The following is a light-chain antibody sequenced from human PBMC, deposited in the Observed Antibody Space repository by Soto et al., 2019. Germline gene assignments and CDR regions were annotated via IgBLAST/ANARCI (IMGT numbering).Light chain of an antibody. CDR2: DVT. Sequence: QSALTQPRSVSGSPGQSVTISCTGTSSDIGTYNYVSWYQQYPGEAPKVIIYDVTKRPSGVPDRFSGSKSGNTASLTISGLHAEDAADYFCCSYTGTYSWVFGGGTKLTVL. V-gene: IGLV2-11*01. J-gene: IGLJ3*02. CDR3: CSYTGTYSWV. CDR1: SSDIGTYNY.